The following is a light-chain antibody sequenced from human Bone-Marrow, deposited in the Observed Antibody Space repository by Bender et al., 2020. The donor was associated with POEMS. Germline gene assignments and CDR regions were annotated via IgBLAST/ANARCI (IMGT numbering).Light chain of an antibody. Sequence: QSDLTQPRSVSGSPGQSVTVSCSGTSSDVGGYNFVSWFQHHPGKAPKLLIYDVTNRPSGVPDRFSGSRSGNTASLTISGLQAEDEGDYSCCSYAGSSTWVFGGGTKLTVL. J-gene: IGLJ3*02. CDR2: DVT. V-gene: IGLV2-11*01. CDR1: SSDVGGYNF. CDR3: CSYAGSSTWV.